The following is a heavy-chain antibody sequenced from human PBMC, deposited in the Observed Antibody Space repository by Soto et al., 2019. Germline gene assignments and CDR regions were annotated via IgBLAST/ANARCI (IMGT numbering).Heavy chain of an antibody. Sequence: EVQLVESGGGLVQPGGSLRLSCAASGFTFSNLWMTWVRQAPGKGLEWVANIKQDGSEKHYVDSVEGRFTISRDNAKNSLYLQMNSLRAEDMAVYYCTKGGHVDDWGRGTLVTVAS. D-gene: IGHD3-16*01. CDR3: TKGGHVDD. V-gene: IGHV3-7*01. CDR2: IKQDGSEK. J-gene: IGHJ4*02. CDR1: GFTFSNLW.